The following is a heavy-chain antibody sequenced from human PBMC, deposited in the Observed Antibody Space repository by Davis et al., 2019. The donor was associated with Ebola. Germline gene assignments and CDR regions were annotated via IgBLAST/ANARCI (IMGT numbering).Heavy chain of an antibody. J-gene: IGHJ4*02. CDR2: INSDGSST. CDR1: GFTFSSYW. Sequence: GESLKISCAASGFTFSSYWMHWVRQAPGKGLVWVSRINSDGSSTSYADSVKGRFTISRDNAKNSLYLQMNSLRADDTAIYYCTRDVNGGSFDYWGQGTLVTVSS. CDR3: TRDVNGGSFDY. V-gene: IGHV3-74*01. D-gene: IGHD2-15*01.